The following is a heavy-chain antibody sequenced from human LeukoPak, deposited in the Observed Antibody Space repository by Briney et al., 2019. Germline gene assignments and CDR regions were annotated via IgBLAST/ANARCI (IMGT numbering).Heavy chain of an antibody. V-gene: IGHV1-8*01. J-gene: IGHJ6*02. D-gene: IGHD3-3*01. CDR2: MNPNSGNT. Sequence: GASVKVSCKASGYTFTSYDINWVRQATGQGLEWMGWMNPNSGNTGYAQKFQGRVTMTRNTSISTAYMELSSLRSEDTAVYYCARANYDFWSGYYDQAYYYYYGMDVWGQGTTVTVSS. CDR1: GYTFTSYD. CDR3: ARANYDFWSGYYDQAYYYYYGMDV.